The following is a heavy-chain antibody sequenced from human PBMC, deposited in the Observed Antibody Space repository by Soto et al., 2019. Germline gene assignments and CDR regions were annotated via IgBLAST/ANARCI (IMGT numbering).Heavy chain of an antibody. J-gene: IGHJ5*02. V-gene: IGHV4-59*01. CDR3: AIAIPVNWTYDIGWFTP. Sequence: SETLPHTYTVSGGSIRRYYWSWFRQPPGKELEWIGYIYYSGSTNYNPSLKSRVTISVDTSKNQFSLKLSSVTAADTAVYYCAIAIPVNWTYDIGWFTPWGQGRLVSV. D-gene: IGHD1-7*01. CDR2: IYYSGST. CDR1: GGSIRRYY.